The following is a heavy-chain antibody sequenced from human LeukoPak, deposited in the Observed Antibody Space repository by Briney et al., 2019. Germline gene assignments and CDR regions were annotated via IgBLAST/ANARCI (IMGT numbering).Heavy chain of an antibody. V-gene: IGHV1-69*13. CDR3: ARDSKWEPNDAFDI. D-gene: IGHD1-26*01. J-gene: IGHJ3*02. CDR2: IIPIFGTA. Sequence: SVKVSCKASGGTFSSYAISWVRQAPGQGLEWMGGIIPIFGTANYAQKFQGRVTITADESTSTAYMELSSLRSEDTAVYYCARDSKWEPNDAFDIWGQGTMVTVSS. CDR1: GGTFSSYA.